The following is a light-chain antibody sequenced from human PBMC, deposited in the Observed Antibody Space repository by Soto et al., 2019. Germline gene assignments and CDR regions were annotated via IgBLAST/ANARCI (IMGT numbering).Light chain of an antibody. Sequence: DVQMTQSPSSLSAFVGDRVTITSRASQGIAPYLAWFQQKPGKVPKLLIYAKSTLQSGFPSRFSGSGSVTDFTLTINSLQPEDVETYYCQKYNSACLTLGGGTKVEIK. J-gene: IGKJ4*01. CDR2: AKS. V-gene: IGKV1-27*01. CDR3: QKYNSACLT. CDR1: QGIAPY.